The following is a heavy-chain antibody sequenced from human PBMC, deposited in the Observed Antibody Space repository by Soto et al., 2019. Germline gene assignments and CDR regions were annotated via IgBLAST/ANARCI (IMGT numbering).Heavy chain of an antibody. J-gene: IGHJ4*02. D-gene: IGHD3-3*01. CDR1: GYTFTIYY. CDR3: ASWSTTAFDGLKFDY. CDR2: INPSGGST. Sequence: ASVKVSCKASGYTFTIYYMHWVRQAPGQGLEWMGIINPSGGSTSYAQKFQGRVTMTRDTSTSTVYVELSSLRSEDTAVYYCASWSTTAFDGLKFDYWGQGTLVTVSS. V-gene: IGHV1-46*01.